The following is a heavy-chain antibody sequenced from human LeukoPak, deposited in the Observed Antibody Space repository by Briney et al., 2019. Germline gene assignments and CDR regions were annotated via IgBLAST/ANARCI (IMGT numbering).Heavy chain of an antibody. Sequence: ASVTVSCTASGYTFSNYGISWVRQAPGQGLEWMGWISEYNGNTHYAQKFQGRITMTTDTSTSTAYMELRSLRSDDTAVYYCARDPSLLSFLDYWGQGTLVTVSS. J-gene: IGHJ4*02. D-gene: IGHD3-10*01. CDR1: GYTFSNYG. CDR2: ISEYNGNT. V-gene: IGHV1-18*01. CDR3: ARDPSLLSFLDY.